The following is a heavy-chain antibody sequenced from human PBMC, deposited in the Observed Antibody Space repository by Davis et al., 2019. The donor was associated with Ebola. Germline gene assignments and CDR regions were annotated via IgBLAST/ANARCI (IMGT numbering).Heavy chain of an antibody. CDR3: ARLDATIFGVVIPWDY. CDR1: GYSFTSYW. Sequence: GESLKISCKGSGYSFTSYWISWVRQMPGKGLEWMGRIDPSDSYTNYSPSFQGHVTISADKSISTAYLQWSSLKASDTAMYYCARLDATIFGVVIPWDYWGQGTLVTVSS. D-gene: IGHD3-3*01. V-gene: IGHV5-10-1*01. J-gene: IGHJ4*02. CDR2: IDPSDSYT.